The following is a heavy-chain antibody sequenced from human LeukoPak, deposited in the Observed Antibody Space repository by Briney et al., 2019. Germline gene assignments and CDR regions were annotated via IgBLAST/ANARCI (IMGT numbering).Heavy chain of an antibody. D-gene: IGHD4-23*01. J-gene: IGHJ4*02. CDR3: TTDAAYGGNEVNY. Sequence: GGSLRLSCAASGFTFSSYSMNWVRQAPGKGLEWVGRIKSKTDGGTTDYAAPVKGRFTISRDDSKNTLYLQMNSLKTEDTAVYYCTTDAAYGGNEVNYWGQGTLVTVSS. V-gene: IGHV3-15*01. CDR2: IKSKTDGGTT. CDR1: GFTFSSYS.